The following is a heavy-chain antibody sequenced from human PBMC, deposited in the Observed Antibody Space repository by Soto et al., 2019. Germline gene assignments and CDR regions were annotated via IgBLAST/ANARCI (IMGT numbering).Heavy chain of an antibody. CDR3: ARQYSTTNYYYYGMDV. J-gene: IGHJ6*02. V-gene: IGHV5-51*01. CDR1: GYSFTSYW. Sequence: GESLKISCKVSGYSFTSYWIGWVRQMPGKGLEWMGIIYPGDSDTRYSPSFQGQVTISADKSISTAYLQWSSLKASDTAMYYCARQYSTTNYYYYGMDVWGQGTTVTVSS. D-gene: IGHD6-13*01. CDR2: IYPGDSDT.